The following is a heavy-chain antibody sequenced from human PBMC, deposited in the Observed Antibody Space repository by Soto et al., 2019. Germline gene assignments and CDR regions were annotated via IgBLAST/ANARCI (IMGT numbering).Heavy chain of an antibody. CDR3: ARGEGAGLYGMDV. J-gene: IGHJ6*02. CDR2: IKQDGSEK. CDR1: GFTFSSYA. D-gene: IGHD1-26*01. Sequence: GGSLRLSXAASGFTFSSYAMHWVRQAPGKGLEWVANIKQDGSEKYYVDSVKGRFTISRDNAKNSLSLQMNNLRDEDTAVYYCARGEGAGLYGMDVWGQGTTVTVSS. V-gene: IGHV3-7*03.